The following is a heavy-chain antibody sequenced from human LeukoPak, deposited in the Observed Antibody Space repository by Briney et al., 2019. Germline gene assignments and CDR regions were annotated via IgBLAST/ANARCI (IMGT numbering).Heavy chain of an antibody. V-gene: IGHV1-18*01. CDR2: ISAYNGNT. Sequence: ASVKVSCKASGYTFTSYGIIWVRQAPGQGLEWMGWISAYNGNTNYAQKLQGRVTMTTDTSTSTAYMELRSLRSDDTAVYYCARDPYGDYSNWFDPWGQGTLVTVSS. D-gene: IGHD4-17*01. CDR3: ARDPYGDYSNWFDP. J-gene: IGHJ5*02. CDR1: GYTFTSYG.